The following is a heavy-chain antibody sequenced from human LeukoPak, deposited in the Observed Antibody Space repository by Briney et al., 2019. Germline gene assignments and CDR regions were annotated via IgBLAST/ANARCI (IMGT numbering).Heavy chain of an antibody. J-gene: IGHJ6*03. CDR3: AKTYTGSNYYYYYMDV. CDR1: GFPLRSSA. D-gene: IGHD3-16*01. Sequence: GGSLRLSCAGSGFPLRSSAMSWVRQAPGKGLEWVPTVSGSGGSTYYADSVKGRFTISRDNSKNTLYLQMNSLRAEDTAVYYCAKTYTGSNYYYYYMDVWGKGTTVTVSS. V-gene: IGHV3-23*01. CDR2: VSGSGGST.